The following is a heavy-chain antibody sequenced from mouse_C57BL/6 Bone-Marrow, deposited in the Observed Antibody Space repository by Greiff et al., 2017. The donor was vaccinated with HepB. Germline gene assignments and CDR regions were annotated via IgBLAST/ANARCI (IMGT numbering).Heavy chain of an antibody. CDR3: ARIYYYGTPYYYAMDY. J-gene: IGHJ4*01. V-gene: IGHV14-3*01. CDR1: GFNIKNTY. CDR2: IDPANGNT. D-gene: IGHD1-1*01. Sequence: VQLKESVAELVRPGASVKLSCTASGFNIKNTYMHWVKQRPEQGLEWIGRIDPANGNTKYAPKFQGKATITADTSSNTAYLQLSSLTSADTAIYYGARIYYYGTPYYYAMDYWGQGTSVTVSS.